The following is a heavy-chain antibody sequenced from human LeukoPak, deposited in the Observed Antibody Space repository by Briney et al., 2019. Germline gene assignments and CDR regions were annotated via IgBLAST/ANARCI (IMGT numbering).Heavy chain of an antibody. D-gene: IGHD3-3*01. CDR3: VRGGYDFSSGYYPSR. J-gene: IGHJ4*02. V-gene: IGHV1-46*01. CDR2: INPSAGST. CDR1: GGTFSSYA. Sequence: ASVKVSCKASGGTFSSYAISWVRQAPGQGLEWMGIINPSAGSTSYAQKFQGRVTMTRDTSTSTVYMELSSLRSEDTAVYYCVRGGYDFSSGYYPSRWGQGTLVTVSS.